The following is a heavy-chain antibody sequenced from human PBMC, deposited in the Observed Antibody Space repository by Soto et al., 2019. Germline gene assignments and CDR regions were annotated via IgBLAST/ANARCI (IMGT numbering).Heavy chain of an antibody. CDR1: GYTFTSYA. V-gene: IGHV1-3*01. CDR2: INAGNGNT. Sequence: ASVKVSCKGSGYTFTSYAMHWVRQAPGQRLEWMGWINAGNGNTKSAQKLQGRVTMTTDTSTSTAYMELRSLRSDDTAVYYCARAGYSSGWYPSPIDYWGQGTLVTVSS. J-gene: IGHJ4*02. D-gene: IGHD6-19*01. CDR3: ARAGYSSGWYPSPIDY.